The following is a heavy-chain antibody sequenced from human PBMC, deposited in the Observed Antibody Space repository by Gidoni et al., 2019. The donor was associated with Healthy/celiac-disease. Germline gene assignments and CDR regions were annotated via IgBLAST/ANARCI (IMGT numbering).Heavy chain of an antibody. J-gene: IGHJ4*02. V-gene: IGHV4-34*01. D-gene: IGHD3-16*02. Sequence: IRQPPGKALEWSGEINHSGSTNYNPSLKSGVTISVYTSKNQFSLKLSSVTAADTAVYYGAGGIMITFGRVIDLELYFDYWGQGTLVTVSS. CDR2: INHSGST. CDR3: AGGIMITFGRVIDLELYFDY.